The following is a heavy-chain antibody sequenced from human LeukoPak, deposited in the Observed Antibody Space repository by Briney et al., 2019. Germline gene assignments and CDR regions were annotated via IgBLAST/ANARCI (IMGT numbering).Heavy chain of an antibody. CDR1: GYTYTTDG. CDR3: ARDRGIAEADSFDP. J-gene: IGHJ5*02. Sequence: ASVKVSCKASGYTYTTDGISWVRQAPGQGLEWMGWIDTYSGETNYAQKFQGRVTMTPDTSTSTAYMELRSLRSDDTAVYYCARDRGIAEADSFDPWGQGTLVTAS. V-gene: IGHV1-18*01. D-gene: IGHD6-13*01. CDR2: IDTYSGET.